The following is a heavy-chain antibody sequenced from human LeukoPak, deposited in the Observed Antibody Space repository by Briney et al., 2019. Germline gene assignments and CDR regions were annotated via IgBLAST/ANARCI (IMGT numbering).Heavy chain of an antibody. Sequence: PSETLSLTCTVSGGSVSSSNYYWSWIRQPPGKGLEWIGYIYYSGSTNYNPSLKSRITISADTSKNQFSLKLSSVTAADTAVYYCAREGSSSWFDPWGQGTLVTVSS. J-gene: IGHJ5*02. CDR1: GGSVSSSNYY. CDR2: IYYSGST. CDR3: AREGSSSWFDP. D-gene: IGHD6-13*01. V-gene: IGHV4-61*01.